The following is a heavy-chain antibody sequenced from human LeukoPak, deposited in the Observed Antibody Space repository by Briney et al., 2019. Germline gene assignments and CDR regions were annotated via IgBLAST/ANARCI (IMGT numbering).Heavy chain of an antibody. Sequence: PGGSLRLSCAASGFTFSDYGMDWVRQAPGKGLEWVGFIRSKAYGGTTEYAASVKGRFTISRDDSKSIAYLQMNSLKTEDTAVYYCTRDPSTIVPAAMSYWGQGTLVTVSS. CDR3: TRDPSTIVPAAMSY. CDR1: GFTFSDYG. J-gene: IGHJ4*02. D-gene: IGHD2-2*01. CDR2: IRSKAYGGTT. V-gene: IGHV3-49*04.